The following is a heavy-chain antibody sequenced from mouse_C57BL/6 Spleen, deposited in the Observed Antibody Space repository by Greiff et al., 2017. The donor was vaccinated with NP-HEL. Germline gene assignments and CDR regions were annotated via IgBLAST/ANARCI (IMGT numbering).Heavy chain of an antibody. J-gene: IGHJ4*01. CDR2: INSDGGST. V-gene: IGHV5-2*01. D-gene: IGHD2-1*01. CDR1: EYEFPSHD. Sequence: EVKVVESGGGLVQPGASLKLSCESNEYEFPSHDMSWVRKTPEKRLELVAAINSDGGSTYYPDTMERRFIISRDNTKKTLYLQMSSLRSEDTALYYCARHGNYGNYEGAMDYWGQGTSVTVSS. CDR3: ARHGNYGNYEGAMDY.